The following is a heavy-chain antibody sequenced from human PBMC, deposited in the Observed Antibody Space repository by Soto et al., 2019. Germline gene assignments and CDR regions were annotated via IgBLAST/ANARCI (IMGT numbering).Heavy chain of an antibody. J-gene: IGHJ1*01. CDR3: ARPYYYGSGTYYIET. Sequence: SETLSLTCTVSGGSISTYFWSWIRQPPGKGLEWIGYIHYSGSTNYNPSLKSRVTMSVDTSKNQFSLQLSSMTAADTAVYYCARPYYYGSGTYYIETWGQGTLVTVSS. D-gene: IGHD3-10*01. CDR2: IHYSGST. V-gene: IGHV4-59*08. CDR1: GGSISTYF.